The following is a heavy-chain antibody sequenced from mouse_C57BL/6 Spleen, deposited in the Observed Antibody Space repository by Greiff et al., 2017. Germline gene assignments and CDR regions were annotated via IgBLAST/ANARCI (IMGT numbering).Heavy chain of an antibody. J-gene: IGHJ3*01. CDR1: GFNIKDDY. V-gene: IGHV14-4*01. D-gene: IGHD2-1*01. Sequence: EVKLMESGAELVRPGASVKLSCTASGFNIKDDYMHWVKQRPEQGLEWIGWIDPENGDTEYASKFQGKATITADTSSNTAYLQLSSLTSEDTAVYYCTDGKGWFAYWGQGTLVTVSA. CDR2: IDPENGDT. CDR3: TDGKGWFAY.